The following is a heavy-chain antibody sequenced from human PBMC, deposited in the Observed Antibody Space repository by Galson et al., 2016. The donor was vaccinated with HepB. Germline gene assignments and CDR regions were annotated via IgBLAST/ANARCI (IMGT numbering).Heavy chain of an antibody. CDR1: GLIFDDYG. CDR3: GKDVGTGGYANGYYYGVDV. D-gene: IGHD5-18*01. CDR2: ISWNSGSK. Sequence: SLRLSCAASGLIFDDYGMHWVRQAPGKGLEWVSGISWNSGSKGYADSVKGRFTISRDNAKKSLYLEMKSLRPEDTAFYYCGKDVGTGGYANGYYYGVDVWGQGTTVTVSS. V-gene: IGHV3-9*01. J-gene: IGHJ6*02.